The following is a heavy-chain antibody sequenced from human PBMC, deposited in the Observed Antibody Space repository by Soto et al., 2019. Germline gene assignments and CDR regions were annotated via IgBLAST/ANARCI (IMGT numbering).Heavy chain of an antibody. V-gene: IGHV4-34*01. J-gene: IGHJ3*01. CDR2: INQSGST. Sequence: PSETLSLTCAVYGGSFSGYYWSWIRQPPGKGLEWIGEINQSGSTNYNPSLKSRVTISVDTSKNQFSLKLSSVTAADTAVYYCATYCSGGSCSGGDAFDFWGQGIMVTVAS. D-gene: IGHD2-15*01. CDR1: GGSFSGYY. CDR3: ATYCSGGSCSGGDAFDF.